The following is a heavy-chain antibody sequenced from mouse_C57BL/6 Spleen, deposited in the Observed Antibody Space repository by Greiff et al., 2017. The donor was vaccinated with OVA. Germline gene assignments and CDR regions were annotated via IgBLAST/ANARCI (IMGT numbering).Heavy chain of an antibody. D-gene: IGHD2-3*01. CDR1: GYSFTGYY. Sequence: VQLQQSGPELVKPGASVKISCKASGYSFTGYYMNWVKQSPEKSLEWIGEINPSTGGTTYNQKFKANATLTVDKSSSTAYMQLKSLTSEDSAVYCCARAPDGYYLYYIDYRGQGTTLTVSS. V-gene: IGHV1-42*01. CDR2: INPSTGGT. J-gene: IGHJ2*01. CDR3: ARAPDGYYLYYIDY.